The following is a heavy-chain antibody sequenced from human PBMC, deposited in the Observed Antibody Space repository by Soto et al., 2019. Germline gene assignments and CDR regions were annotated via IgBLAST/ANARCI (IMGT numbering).Heavy chain of an antibody. CDR2: ISVDGSDT. D-gene: IGHD2-15*01. CDR1: GFTFTNNW. CDR3: TRETPIVDH. Sequence: EVQLVESGGGLVQPGGSLRLSCAASGFTFTNNWMQWVRQAPGKGLVWVSRISVDGSDTIYSDSVKGRFTISRDNAKNMLYLQMNSVRAEDTAVYYCTRETPIVDHWGQGALVIVSS. J-gene: IGHJ4*02. V-gene: IGHV3-74*01.